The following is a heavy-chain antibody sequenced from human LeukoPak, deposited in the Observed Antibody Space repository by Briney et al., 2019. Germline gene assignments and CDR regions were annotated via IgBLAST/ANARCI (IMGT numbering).Heavy chain of an antibody. CDR1: GFTFSSYA. CDR2: ISGSGGST. CDR3: ASSHIAVAGTFDY. J-gene: IGHJ4*02. V-gene: IGHV3-23*01. Sequence: GGSLRLSCAASGFTFSSYAMSWVRQAPGKGLEWVSAISGSGGSTYYADSVKGRFTISRDNSKNTLYLQMNGLRAEDTAVYYCASSHIAVAGTFDYWGQGTLVTVSS. D-gene: IGHD6-19*01.